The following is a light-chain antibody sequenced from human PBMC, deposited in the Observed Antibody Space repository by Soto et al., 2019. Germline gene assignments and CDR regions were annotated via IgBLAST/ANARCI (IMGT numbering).Light chain of an antibody. Sequence: QPVLTQSPSASASLGASVKLTCTLSSGHSSYAIAWHQQQPEKGPRYLMKLNSDGSHSKGDGIPDRFSGSSSGAERYLPIASLQSEDEADYYCQTWGTGIDWVFGGGTKLAVL. V-gene: IGLV4-69*01. CDR2: LNSDGSH. CDR1: SGHSSYA. CDR3: QTWGTGIDWV. J-gene: IGLJ3*02.